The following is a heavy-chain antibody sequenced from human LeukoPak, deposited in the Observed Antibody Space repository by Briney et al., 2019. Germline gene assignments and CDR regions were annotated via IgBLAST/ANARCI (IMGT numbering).Heavy chain of an antibody. CDR3: ATVYDSSGYAFDI. V-gene: IGHV1-24*01. J-gene: IGHJ3*02. D-gene: IGHD3-22*01. CDR1: GYTLTKLS. CDR2: FDPEDGET. Sequence: ASVKVSCKVSGYTLTKLSMHWVRQAPGQGLEWMGGFDPEDGETIYAQKFQGRVTMTEDTSTDTAYMELSSLRSEDTAVYYCATVYDSSGYAFDIWGQGTMVTVSS.